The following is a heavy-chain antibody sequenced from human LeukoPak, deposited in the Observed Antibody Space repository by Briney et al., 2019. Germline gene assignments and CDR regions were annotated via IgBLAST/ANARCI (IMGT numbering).Heavy chain of an antibody. CDR3: ARRGSGRHFGF. D-gene: IGHD2-15*01. Sequence: GGSLRLSCAASGFTFSDYYMSWIRQAPGKALEWVSYISGGSSTIYYAASLTGRFTVSRDNAKNSLYLLMNSLRAEDTAVYYCARRGSGRHFGFWGQGTLVTVSS. J-gene: IGHJ4*02. CDR2: ISGGSSTI. CDR1: GFTFSDYY. V-gene: IGHV3-11*01.